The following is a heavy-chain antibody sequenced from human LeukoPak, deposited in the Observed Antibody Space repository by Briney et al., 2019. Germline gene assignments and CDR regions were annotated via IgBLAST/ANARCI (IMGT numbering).Heavy chain of an antibody. D-gene: IGHD3-22*01. CDR3: ARHTYYDSSGYYYHWFDP. J-gene: IGHJ5*02. V-gene: IGHV4-59*08. Sequence: PSETLSLTCTVSGGSFSSYYWSWIRQPPGKGREGIGYVYYSGSTHYNSSLKSRLTISADTSKNQFSLELSSVTAADTAVYFCARHTYYDSSGYYYHWFDPWGQGTLVTVSS. CDR1: GGSFSSYY. CDR2: VYYSGST.